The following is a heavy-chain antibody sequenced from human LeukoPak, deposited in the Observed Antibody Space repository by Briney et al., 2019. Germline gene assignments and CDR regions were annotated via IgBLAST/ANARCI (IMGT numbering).Heavy chain of an antibody. CDR2: IYPGDSNT. J-gene: IGHJ4*02. CDR3: ARHFGYSSSWFVDY. V-gene: IGHV5-51*01. Sequence: PGESLRISCKASGYSFTTYWIGWVRQMPGKGLEWMGIIYPGDSNTRYSPSFQGQVTISVDKSISTAYLQWSSLKASDTAMYYCARHFGYSSSWFVDYWGQGTLVTVSS. CDR1: GYSFTTYW. D-gene: IGHD6-13*01.